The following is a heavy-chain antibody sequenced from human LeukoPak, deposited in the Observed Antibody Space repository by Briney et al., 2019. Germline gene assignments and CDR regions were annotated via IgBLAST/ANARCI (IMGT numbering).Heavy chain of an antibody. Sequence: GGSLRLSCAASGFTFSSYGMHWVRQAPGKGLEWVAFIRYDGSNKYYADSVKGRFTISRDNSKNTLYLQMNSLRAEDTAVYYCHNTPEGVDRAFDIWGQGTMDTVSS. J-gene: IGHJ3*02. CDR3: HNTPEGVDRAFDI. D-gene: IGHD2-2*02. CDR2: IRYDGSNK. CDR1: GFTFSSYG. V-gene: IGHV3-30*02.